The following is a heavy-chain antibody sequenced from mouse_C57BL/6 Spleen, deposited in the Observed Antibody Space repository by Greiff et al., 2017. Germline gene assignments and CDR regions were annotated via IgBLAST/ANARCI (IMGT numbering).Heavy chain of an antibody. CDR3: AGGGYYDSCQFDY. Sequence: QVQLQQPGAELVKPGASVKMSCKASGYTFTSYWITWVKQRPGQGLEWIGDIYPGSGSTNYNEKFKSKATLTVDTSSSTAYMQLRSLTSEDSAVYYCAGGGYYDSCQFDYWGQGTTLTVSS. CDR2: IYPGSGST. V-gene: IGHV1-55*01. J-gene: IGHJ2*01. CDR1: GYTFTSYW. D-gene: IGHD1-1*01.